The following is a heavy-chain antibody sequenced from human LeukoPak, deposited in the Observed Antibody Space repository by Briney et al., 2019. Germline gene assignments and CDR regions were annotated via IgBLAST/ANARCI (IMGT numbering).Heavy chain of an antibody. CDR2: ISGSGDRT. CDR1: GFSFSSYG. CDR3: AKVLRGVVVPYFDF. V-gene: IGHV3-23*01. Sequence: PGGSLRLSCAASGFSFSSYGMGWVRQAPGKGLEWVSAISGSGDRTYYADPVKGRFTVSRDTSKNTLFLQMNSLRAEDTAVYYCAKVLRGVVVPYFDFWGQGTRSPSPQ. J-gene: IGHJ4*02. D-gene: IGHD3-10*01.